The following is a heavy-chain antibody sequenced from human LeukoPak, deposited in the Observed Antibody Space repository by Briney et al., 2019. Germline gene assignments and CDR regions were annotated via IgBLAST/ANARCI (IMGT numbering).Heavy chain of an antibody. Sequence: ASVKVSCKVSGYALTELSMHWVRQAPGKGLEWMGGIDPEDGETIYAQKFQGRVTMTEDTSTDTAYMELSSLRSEDTAVYYCATGEFPYCRSTSCMFDYWGQGTLVTVSS. CDR3: ATGEFPYCRSTSCMFDY. CDR2: IDPEDGET. D-gene: IGHD2-2*01. CDR1: GYALTELS. J-gene: IGHJ4*02. V-gene: IGHV1-24*01.